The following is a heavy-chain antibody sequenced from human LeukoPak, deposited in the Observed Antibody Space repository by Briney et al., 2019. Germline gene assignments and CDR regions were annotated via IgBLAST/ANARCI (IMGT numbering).Heavy chain of an antibody. CDR3: ARDLRYCSSTSCQPDYFDY. V-gene: IGHV3-21*01. J-gene: IGHJ4*02. CDR1: GFTFSSYS. Sequence: GGSLRLSCAASGFTFSSYSMNWVRQAPWKGLEWVSSISSSSSYIYYADSVKGRFTISRDNAKNSLYLQMNSLRAEDTAVYYCARDLRYCSSTSCQPDYFDYWGQGTLVTVSS. D-gene: IGHD2-2*01. CDR2: ISSSSSYI.